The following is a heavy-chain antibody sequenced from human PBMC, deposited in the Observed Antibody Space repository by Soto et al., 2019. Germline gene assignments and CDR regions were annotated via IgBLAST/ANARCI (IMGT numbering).Heavy chain of an antibody. Sequence: PGESLKISCKGSGYSFTSYWISWVRQMPGKGLEWMGRIDPSDSYTNYSPSFQGHVTISADKSISTAYLQWSSLKASDTAMYYCATTGIQLSRASGSMALDVWGQGTTVTVSS. CDR2: IDPSDSYT. CDR3: ATTGIQLSRASGSMALDV. D-gene: IGHD5-18*01. V-gene: IGHV5-10-1*01. J-gene: IGHJ6*02. CDR1: GYSFTSYW.